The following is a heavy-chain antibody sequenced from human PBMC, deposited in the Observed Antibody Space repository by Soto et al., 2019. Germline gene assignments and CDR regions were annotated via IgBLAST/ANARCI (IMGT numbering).Heavy chain of an antibody. CDR2: IYYSGST. CDR3: ARLHYDYVWGSYRIYYFDY. V-gene: IGHV4-59*01. D-gene: IGHD3-16*02. Sequence: SETLSLTCTVSGGSISSYYWSWIRQPPGKGLEWIGYIYYSGSTNYNPSLKSRVTISVDTSKNQFSLKLSSVTAADTAVYYCARLHYDYVWGSYRIYYFDYWGQGTLVTVSS. CDR1: GGSISSYY. J-gene: IGHJ4*02.